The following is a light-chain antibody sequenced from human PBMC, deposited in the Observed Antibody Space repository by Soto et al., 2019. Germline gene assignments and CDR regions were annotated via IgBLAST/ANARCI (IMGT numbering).Light chain of an antibody. Sequence: DIVMTQTPLSSPVTLGQPASISCRSSQSLVYSDGNTYLSWLQQRPGQPPRLLIYQISNRFSGVPDRFSGSGAGTDFTLNISRVEAEDVGVYYGVQFSHFPRTFGQGTKVEIK. CDR1: QSLVYSDGNTY. CDR3: VQFSHFPRT. CDR2: QIS. V-gene: IGKV2-24*01. J-gene: IGKJ1*01.